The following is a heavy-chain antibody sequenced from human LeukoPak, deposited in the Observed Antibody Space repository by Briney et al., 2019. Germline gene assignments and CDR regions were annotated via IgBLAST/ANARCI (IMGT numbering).Heavy chain of an antibody. D-gene: IGHD5-18*01. CDR1: GGSISSGSYY. V-gene: IGHV4-61*10. CDR2: IYDSGST. CDR3: ARYGINYYYGLDV. Sequence: PSETLSLTCTVSGGSISSGSYYWSWIRQPAGKGLEWIGYIYDSGSTKYNPSLKSRVTISLDRSRDQFSLKLRSVTAADTAVYYCARYGINYYYGLDVWGQGTTVTVSS. J-gene: IGHJ6*02.